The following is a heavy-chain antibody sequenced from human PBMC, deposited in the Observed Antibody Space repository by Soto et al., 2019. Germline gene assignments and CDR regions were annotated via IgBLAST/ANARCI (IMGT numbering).Heavy chain of an antibody. V-gene: IGHV4-34*01. D-gene: IGHD6-19*01. CDR1: GGSFSGYY. J-gene: IGHJ4*02. CDR2: SNHSGST. Sequence: QVQLQQWGAGLLKPSETLSLTCAVYGGSFSGYYWSWIRQPPGKGLEWIGESNHSGSTNYNPSLKSRVTISVDTSKNQFSLKLSSVTAADTAVYYCARGIRYSSGWLPFDYWGQGTLVTVSS. CDR3: ARGIRYSSGWLPFDY.